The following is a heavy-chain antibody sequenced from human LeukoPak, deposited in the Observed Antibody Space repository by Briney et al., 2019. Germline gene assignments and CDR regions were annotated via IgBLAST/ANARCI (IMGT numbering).Heavy chain of an antibody. CDR1: GGSFSGYY. Sequence: PSETLSLTCAVYGGSFSGYYWSWIRQPPGKGLEWIGEINHSGSTNYNPSLKSRVTISVDTSKNQFSLKLSSVTAADTAVYYCARGGYRTMGRTWGQGTLVTVSS. V-gene: IGHV4-34*01. CDR3: ARGGYRTMGRT. CDR2: INHSGST. J-gene: IGHJ5*02. D-gene: IGHD4/OR15-4a*01.